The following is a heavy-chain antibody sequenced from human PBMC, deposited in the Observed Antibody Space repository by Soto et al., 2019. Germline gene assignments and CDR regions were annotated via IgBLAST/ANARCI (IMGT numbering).Heavy chain of an antibody. D-gene: IGHD3-10*01. CDR1: GGSISSYY. CDR3: STGLGTYYSRFDY. V-gene: IGHV4-59*01. Sequence: SETLSLTCTVSGGSISSYYWSWIRQPPGKGLEWIGYIYYSGSTKYNPSLKSRVTISVDTPKKQFSLKLSSVTEDTAVYYCSTGLGTYYSRFDYWGLGTLVTVSS. CDR2: IYYSGST. J-gene: IGHJ4*02.